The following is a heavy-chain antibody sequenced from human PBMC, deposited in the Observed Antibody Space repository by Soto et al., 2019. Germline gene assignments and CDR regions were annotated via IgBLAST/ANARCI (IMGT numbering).Heavy chain of an antibody. Sequence: GSLRLSCAASGFTFSSYWISWVRQAPGKGLVWVSRINGDGTITSYADSVKGRFTISRDNAKKTLYLQMNSLRAEDTATYYCARNAAGGMDVWGQGTPVTVSS. CDR1: GFTFSSYW. D-gene: IGHD2-2*01. CDR3: ARNAAGGMDV. CDR2: INGDGTIT. V-gene: IGHV3-74*01. J-gene: IGHJ6*02.